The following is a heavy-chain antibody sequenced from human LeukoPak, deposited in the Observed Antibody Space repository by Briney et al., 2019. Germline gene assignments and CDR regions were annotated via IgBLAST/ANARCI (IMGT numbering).Heavy chain of an antibody. CDR2: IYYSGST. J-gene: IGHJ4*02. Sequence: PSETLSLTCTVSGGSISSSSYYWGWIRQPPGKGLEWIGSIYYSGSTYYNPSLKSRVTISVDTSKNQFSLKLSSVTAADTAVYYCARDFLGDYYFDYWGQGTLVTVSS. V-gene: IGHV4-39*07. CDR1: GGSISSSSYY. CDR3: ARDFLGDYYFDY. D-gene: IGHD3-16*01.